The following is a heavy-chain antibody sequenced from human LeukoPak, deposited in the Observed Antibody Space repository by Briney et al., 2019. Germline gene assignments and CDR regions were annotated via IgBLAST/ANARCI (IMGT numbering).Heavy chain of an antibody. CDR1: GFTFSSYA. J-gene: IGHJ4*02. D-gene: IGHD2-2*01. CDR3: ARARFDCRTFSCYLFDS. V-gene: IGHV3-30*14. Sequence: GGSLRLSCAASGFTFSSYAMHWVRQAPGKGLEWVAVISYDGSNKYYADSVKGRFTISRDNSKNTLYLQMNSLRAEDTAVYYCARARFDCRTFSCYLFDSWGQGTPVTVSS. CDR2: ISYDGSNK.